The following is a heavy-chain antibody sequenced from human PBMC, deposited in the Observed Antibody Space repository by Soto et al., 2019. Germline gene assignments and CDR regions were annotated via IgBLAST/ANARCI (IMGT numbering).Heavy chain of an antibody. V-gene: IGHV1-69*12. Sequence: QVQLVQSGAEVKKPGSSVKVSCKASGGTFSSYAISWVRQAPGQGLEWMGGIIPIFGTANYAQKFQGRVTITADDSTSTAYMELSSLRSEDTAVYYCARGGSPYYYDSSGYTFDYWGQGTLVTVSS. CDR3: ARGGSPYYYDSSGYTFDY. CDR1: GGTFSSYA. D-gene: IGHD3-22*01. CDR2: IIPIFGTA. J-gene: IGHJ4*02.